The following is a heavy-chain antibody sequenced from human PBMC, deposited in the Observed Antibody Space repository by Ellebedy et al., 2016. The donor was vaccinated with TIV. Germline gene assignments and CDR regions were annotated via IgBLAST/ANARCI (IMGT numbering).Heavy chain of an antibody. Sequence: GESLKISXAASGFTFSNAWMSWVRQAPGKGLEWVGRIKSKTDGGTTDYAAPVKGRFTISRDDSKNTLYLQMNSLKTEDTAVYYCTTNFLVRGLDNEDFDYWGQGTLVTVSS. CDR1: GFTFSNAW. V-gene: IGHV3-15*01. CDR3: TTNFLVRGLDNEDFDY. D-gene: IGHD3-10*01. CDR2: IKSKTDGGTT. J-gene: IGHJ4*02.